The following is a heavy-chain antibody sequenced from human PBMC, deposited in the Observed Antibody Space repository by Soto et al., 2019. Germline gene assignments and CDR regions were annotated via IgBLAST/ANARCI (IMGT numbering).Heavy chain of an antibody. V-gene: IGHV1-69*02. J-gene: IGHJ4*02. CDR1: VRTFSSYT. Sequence: SVKVSCKASVRTFSSYTISWVRHAPGQGLEWMGRIIPILGIANYAQKFQGRVTITADKSTSTAYMELSSLRSEDTAVYYCARGPVVAANWFDYWGQGTLVTVSS. CDR3: ARGPVVAANWFDY. D-gene: IGHD2-15*01. CDR2: IIPILGIA.